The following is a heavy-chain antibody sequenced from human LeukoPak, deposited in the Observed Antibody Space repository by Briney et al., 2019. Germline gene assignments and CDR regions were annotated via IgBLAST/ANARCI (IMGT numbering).Heavy chain of an antibody. CDR2: IYYSGST. Sequence: SETLSLTCTVSGGSISSYYWSWIRQPPGKGLEWIGYIYYSGSTYYSPSLKSRVTISVDTSKNQFSLKLSSVTAADTAVYYCARAGITMVRGVIIRQPYFDYWGQGTLVTVSS. J-gene: IGHJ4*02. CDR1: GGSISSYY. CDR3: ARAGITMVRGVIIRQPYFDY. D-gene: IGHD3-10*01. V-gene: IGHV4-59*12.